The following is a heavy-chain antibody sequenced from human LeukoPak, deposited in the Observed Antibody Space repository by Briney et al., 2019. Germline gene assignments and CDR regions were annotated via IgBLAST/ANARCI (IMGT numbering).Heavy chain of an antibody. CDR2: IFYSGTT. Sequence: SETLSLTCTVSGGSISSYYWSWIRQPPGKGLEWIGFIFYSGTTNYNPSLKSRVTISVDTSKDQFSLKLSSVTAADTAVYYCARGGWNKFDYWGQGTLVTVSS. D-gene: IGHD3-22*01. V-gene: IGHV4-59*01. CDR3: ARGGWNKFDY. CDR1: GGSISSYY. J-gene: IGHJ4*02.